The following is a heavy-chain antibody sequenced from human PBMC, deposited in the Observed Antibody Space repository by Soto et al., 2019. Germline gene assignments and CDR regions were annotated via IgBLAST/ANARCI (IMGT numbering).Heavy chain of an antibody. Sequence: GASVKVSCKASGYTFASYGISWVRQAPGQGLEWMGWISAYNGNTNYAQKLQGRVTMTTDTSTSTAYMELRSLRSDDTAVYYCAREPNYYDSSGYPYYFDYWGQGTLVTVST. CDR3: AREPNYYDSSGYPYYFDY. CDR2: ISAYNGNT. D-gene: IGHD3-22*01. V-gene: IGHV1-18*01. J-gene: IGHJ4*02. CDR1: GYTFASYG.